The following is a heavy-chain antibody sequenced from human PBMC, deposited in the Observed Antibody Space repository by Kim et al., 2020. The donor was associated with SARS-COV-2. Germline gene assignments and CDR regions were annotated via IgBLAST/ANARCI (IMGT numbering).Heavy chain of an antibody. CDR3: AKFSGSGSYYNPRGAFDI. CDR1: GFTFSSYA. V-gene: IGHV3-23*01. CDR2: ISGSGGST. Sequence: GGSLRLSCAASGFTFSSYAMSWVRQAPGKGLEWVSAISGSGGSTYYADSVKGRFTISRDNSKNTLYLQMNSLRAEDTAVYYCAKFSGSGSYYNPRGAFDIWGQGTMVTVSS. J-gene: IGHJ3*02. D-gene: IGHD3-10*01.